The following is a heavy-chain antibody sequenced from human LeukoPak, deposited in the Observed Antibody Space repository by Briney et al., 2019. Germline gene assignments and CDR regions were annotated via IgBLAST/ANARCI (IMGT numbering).Heavy chain of an antibody. CDR3: ARWEKGYSSNWYFDY. J-gene: IGHJ4*02. CDR2: IKPDGSEN. CDR1: GFTFSNYW. D-gene: IGHD6-13*01. Sequence: QTGGSLRLSRAASGFTFSNYWLSWVRQAPGKGLEWVANIKPDGSENQYVDSVKGRFTISRDNAKNSLYLQMNSLRAEDTAVYYCARWEKGYSSNWYFDYWGQGTLVTVSS. V-gene: IGHV3-7*01.